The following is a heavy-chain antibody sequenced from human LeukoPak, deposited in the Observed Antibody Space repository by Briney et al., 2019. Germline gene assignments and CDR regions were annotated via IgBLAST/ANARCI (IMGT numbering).Heavy chain of an antibody. D-gene: IGHD3-22*01. CDR2: ISSNGGST. J-gene: IGHJ4*02. Sequence: GGSLRFSCSASGFSFSSNAMHWVRQAPGKGLEYVSGISSNGGSTGYADSVKGRFTISRDNSKRGMFLQMSSLRPEDTAIYYCASTYHYDSSGYYPFDYWGQGTLVTVSS. V-gene: IGHV3-64D*09. CDR1: GFSFSSNA. CDR3: ASTYHYDSSGYYPFDY.